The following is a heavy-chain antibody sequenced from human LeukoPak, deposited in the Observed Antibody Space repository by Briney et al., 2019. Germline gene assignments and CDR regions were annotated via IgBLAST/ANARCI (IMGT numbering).Heavy chain of an antibody. CDR3: ARHVTAVAASLPELDY. CDR1: GYSFTSYW. J-gene: IGHJ4*02. V-gene: IGHV5-51*01. CDR2: IYPVDSAT. Sequence: GESLKISCKGSGYSFTSYWIGWVRKMPGKGLEWMGKIYPVDSATRYSPSFQGQVTISADKSISTAYLQWSSLKASDTAMYYCARHVTAVAASLPELDYWGQGTLVTVSS. D-gene: IGHD6-19*01.